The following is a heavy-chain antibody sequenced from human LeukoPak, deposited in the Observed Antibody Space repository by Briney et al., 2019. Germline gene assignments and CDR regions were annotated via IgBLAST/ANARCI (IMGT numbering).Heavy chain of an antibody. Sequence: ESLKISCKGSGYSFTSYWIGWVRQMPGKGLEWMGIIYPGDSDTRYSPSFQGQVTISADKSISTAYLQWSSLKASDTAMYYCARQSSTSCYYCAFDIWGQGTMVTVSS. J-gene: IGHJ3*02. D-gene: IGHD2-2*01. CDR1: GYSFTSYW. CDR2: IYPGDSDT. V-gene: IGHV5-51*01. CDR3: ARQSSTSCYYCAFDI.